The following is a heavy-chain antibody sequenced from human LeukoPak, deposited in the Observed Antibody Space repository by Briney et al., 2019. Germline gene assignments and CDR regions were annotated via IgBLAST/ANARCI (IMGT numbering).Heavy chain of an antibody. V-gene: IGHV4-59*01. Sequence: SETLSLTCTVSGASISSYYWSWIRQSPGKGLEWIGYVHHTGGRSYNPSLKSRVTISLDRDKSQFSLKLTSVTAADTAVYYCARERATSGRCRFDFWGQGALVTVSS. D-gene: IGHD6-25*01. CDR2: VHHTGGR. J-gene: IGHJ4*02. CDR1: GASISSYY. CDR3: ARERATSGRCRFDF.